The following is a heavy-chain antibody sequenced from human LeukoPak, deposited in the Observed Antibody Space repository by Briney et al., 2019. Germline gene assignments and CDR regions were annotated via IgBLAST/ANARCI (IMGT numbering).Heavy chain of an antibody. CDR3: ARGRDQKSGGH. V-gene: IGHV3-7*01. CDR2: IKQDGSEK. D-gene: IGHD3-10*01. CDR1: GFTFSSYE. Sequence: GGSLRLSCAASGFTFSSYEMNWVRQAPGKGLEWVANIKQDGSEKYYVDSVKGRFTISRDNAKNSLYLQMNSLRAEDTAVYYCARGRDQKSGGHWGQGTLVTVSS. J-gene: IGHJ4*02.